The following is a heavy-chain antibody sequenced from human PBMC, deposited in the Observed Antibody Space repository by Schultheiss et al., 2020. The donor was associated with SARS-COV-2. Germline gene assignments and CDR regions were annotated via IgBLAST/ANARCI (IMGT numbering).Heavy chain of an antibody. CDR3: ARTIGYSYGYYYYYMDV. CDR2: IKQDGSEK. CDR1: GFSFDFHV. J-gene: IGHJ6*03. D-gene: IGHD5-18*01. V-gene: IGHV3-7*01. Sequence: GGSLRLSCAASGFSFDFHVMNWVRQAPGKGLEWVANIKQDGSEKYYVDSVKGRFTISRDNAKNSLYLQMNSLRAEDTAVYYCARTIGYSYGYYYYYMDVWGKGTTVTVSS.